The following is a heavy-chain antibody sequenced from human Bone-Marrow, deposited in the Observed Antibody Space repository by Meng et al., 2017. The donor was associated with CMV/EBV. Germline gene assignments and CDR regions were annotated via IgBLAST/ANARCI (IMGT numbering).Heavy chain of an antibody. Sequence: GESLKISCAASGFTFSSHVMHWVRQAPGKGLDWVAVISQDGNNKYYADSVKGRFTISRDNSHNTLCVHMSSLKNEDTALYYCARESLYSYTFDIWGQGTMVTVSS. CDR3: ARESLYSYTFDI. V-gene: IGHV3-30-3*01. CDR1: GFTFSSHV. CDR2: ISQDGNNK. D-gene: IGHD2-21*01. J-gene: IGHJ3*02.